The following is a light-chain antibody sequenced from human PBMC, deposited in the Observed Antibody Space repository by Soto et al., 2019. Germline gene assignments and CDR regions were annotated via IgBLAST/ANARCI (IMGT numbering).Light chain of an antibody. Sequence: EIVMPQSPATLSVSPGERATLSCMASQSVSSNLAWYQQKPGQAPRLLIYGASTRATGIPARFSVSGSGTAFTLTISSLQSEDFAVYYCQQYNNLPPITVGQGTRLEIK. J-gene: IGKJ5*01. CDR2: GAS. V-gene: IGKV3-15*01. CDR1: QSVSSN. CDR3: QQYNNLPPIT.